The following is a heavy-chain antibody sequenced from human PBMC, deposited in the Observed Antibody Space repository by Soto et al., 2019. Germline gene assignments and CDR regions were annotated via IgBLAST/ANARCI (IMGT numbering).Heavy chain of an antibody. CDR1: GGTFSSYA. D-gene: IGHD2-15*01. CDR3: ARGAVVAATPFLGY. CDR2: IIPIFGTA. Sequence: GASVKVSCKASGGTFSSYAISWVRQAPGQGLEWMGGIIPIFGTANYAQKFQGRVTITADESTSTAYMELSSLRSENTAVYYCARGAVVAATPFLGYWGQGTLVTVSS. V-gene: IGHV1-69*13. J-gene: IGHJ4*02.